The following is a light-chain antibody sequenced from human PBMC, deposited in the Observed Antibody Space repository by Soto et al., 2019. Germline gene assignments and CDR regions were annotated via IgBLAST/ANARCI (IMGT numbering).Light chain of an antibody. CDR3: QQYNNWPLT. CDR1: QSIRSN. Sequence: DIVMTQSPGPLSVSPGERATLSCRASQSIRSNLAWYQQKPGQTPRLLIYVASTRATGIPARFTGSGSGTDFTLTISSLQSEDGAMYYCQQYNNWPLTFGGGTKVDIK. V-gene: IGKV3-15*01. J-gene: IGKJ4*01. CDR2: VAS.